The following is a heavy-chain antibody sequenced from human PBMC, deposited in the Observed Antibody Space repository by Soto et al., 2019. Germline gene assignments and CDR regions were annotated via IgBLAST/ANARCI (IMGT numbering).Heavy chain of an antibody. CDR1: GGSVSSSRYY. J-gene: IGHJ5*01. CDR3: VRTRTSPRRFGS. CDR2: IYYSGLT. D-gene: IGHD6-6*01. V-gene: IGHV4-61*01. Sequence: SETLSLTCTVSGGSVSSSRYYWSWIRQPPGKGLEWIGYIYYSGLTNYSPSLKSRVAISIDTSKNQFSLILSSVTAADTAVYYCVRTRTSPRRFGSWGQGTLVTVSS.